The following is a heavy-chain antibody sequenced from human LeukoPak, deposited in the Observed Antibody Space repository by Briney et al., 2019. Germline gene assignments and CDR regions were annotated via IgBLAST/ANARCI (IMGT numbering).Heavy chain of an antibody. CDR3: ASFVGVTSTSGAFDI. Sequence: PSQTLSLTCTVSGGSITSGPDYWSWIRQPAGKGLEWIRRIYTSGGTNYNPSLKSRVTISVDTSNNQFSLKLRSVTAADTAVYYCASFVGVTSTSGAFDIWGQGTMVTVSS. CDR2: IYTSGGT. V-gene: IGHV4-61*02. D-gene: IGHD2-21*02. CDR1: GGSITSGPDY. J-gene: IGHJ3*02.